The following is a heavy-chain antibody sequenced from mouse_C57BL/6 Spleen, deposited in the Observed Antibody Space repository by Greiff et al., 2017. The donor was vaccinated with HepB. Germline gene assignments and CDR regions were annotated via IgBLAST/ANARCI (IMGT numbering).Heavy chain of an antibody. D-gene: IGHD2-4*01. J-gene: IGHJ3*01. CDR1: GYTFTDYN. CDR3: AIWDYDGPWFAY. V-gene: IGHV1-22*01. Sequence: VQLKQSGPELVKPGASVKMSCKASGYTFTDYNMHWVKQSHGKSLEWIGYINPNNGGTSYNQKFKGKATLTVNKSSSTAYMELRSLTSEDSAVYYCAIWDYDGPWFAYWGQGTLVTVSA. CDR2: INPNNGGT.